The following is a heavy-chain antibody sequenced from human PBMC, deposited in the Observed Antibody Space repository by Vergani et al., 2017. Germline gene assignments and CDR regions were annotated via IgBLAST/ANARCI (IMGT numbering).Heavy chain of an antibody. D-gene: IGHD6-13*01. V-gene: IGHV4-38-2*01. CDR1: GYSISSGYY. J-gene: IGHJ4*02. CDR2: IYHSGST. Sequence: QVQLPESGPGLVKPSETLSLTCAVSGYSISSGYYWGWIRQPPGKGLEWIGSIYHSGSTYYNPSLKSRVTISVDTSKNQFSLKLSSVTAADTAVYYCAGVGEAGTWGALFCFDYWGQGTLVTVSS. CDR3: AGVGEAGTWGALFCFDY.